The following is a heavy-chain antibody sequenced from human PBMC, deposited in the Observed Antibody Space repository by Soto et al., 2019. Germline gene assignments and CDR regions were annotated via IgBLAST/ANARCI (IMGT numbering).Heavy chain of an antibody. Sequence: SETLSLTCTVSGGSISSYYWSWIRQPPGKGLEWIGYIYYSGSTNYNPSLKSRVTISVDTSKNQFSLKLSSVTAADTAVYYCARVAGGYCSGGSCQFDYWGQGTLVTVSS. CDR1: GGSISSYY. D-gene: IGHD2-15*01. CDR2: IYYSGST. CDR3: ARVAGGYCSGGSCQFDY. V-gene: IGHV4-59*01. J-gene: IGHJ4*02.